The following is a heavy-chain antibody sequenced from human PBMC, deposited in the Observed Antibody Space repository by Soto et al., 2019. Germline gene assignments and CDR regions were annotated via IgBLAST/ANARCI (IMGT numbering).Heavy chain of an antibody. CDR3: ARWARITGSTNRGLDV. CDR1: GFTSSIYL. D-gene: IGHD1-7*01. CDR2: ISDDGINK. Sequence: PGGSLRLFCAASGFTSSIYLLHWVRQAPGKGLESVAVISDDGINKNYADSVKGRFTISRDNSNNTLYLRMNSLRPDDTAVYYCARWARITGSTNRGLDVWGQGTTVTVSS. V-gene: IGHV3-30-3*01. J-gene: IGHJ6*02.